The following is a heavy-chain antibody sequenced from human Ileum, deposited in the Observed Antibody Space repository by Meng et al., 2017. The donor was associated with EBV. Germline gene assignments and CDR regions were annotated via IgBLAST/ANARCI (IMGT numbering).Heavy chain of an antibody. J-gene: IGHJ4*02. CDR3: ASNGAFSLDH. CDR2: IHHTRGP. CDR1: GGSISNEHW. D-gene: IGHD2-8*01. V-gene: IGHV4-4*02. Sequence: QLPLQEAGPGLVKPSETLSLTCTVSGGSISNEHWWSWVRQSPGKGLEWIGEIHHTRGPNYNPSLKSRVIISVDKSNNHFSLRLSAVTAADTAVYYCASNGAFSLDHWGQGTLVTVSS.